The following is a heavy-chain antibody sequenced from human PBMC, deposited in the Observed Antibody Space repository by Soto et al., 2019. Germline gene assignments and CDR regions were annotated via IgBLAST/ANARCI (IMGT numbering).Heavy chain of an antibody. CDR2: IYSDGSGT. CDR3: ATLNSFGSDY. V-gene: IGHV3-74*01. D-gene: IGHD5-18*01. Sequence: EVQLVESGGGLVQPGGSLRLSCAASGLTFSNFWMHWVRQAPGKGLVWVSRIYSDGSGTTYADSVKGRFTISRDNAKSTLYLQMNSLRAEDTAVYYCATLNSFGSDYWGRGTLVTVSS. CDR1: GLTFSNFW. J-gene: IGHJ4*02.